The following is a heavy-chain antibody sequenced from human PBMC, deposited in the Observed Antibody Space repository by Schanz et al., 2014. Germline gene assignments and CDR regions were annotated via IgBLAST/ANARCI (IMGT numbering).Heavy chain of an antibody. CDR2: IRYDASNE. CDR3: AKELYSGSHYGWFDP. J-gene: IGHJ5*02. CDR1: RFAFSNCG. Sequence: QVQLVESGGGVVQPGGSLRLSCAASRFAFSNCGMHWVRQAPGKGLEWVAFIRYDASNEYYADSVKGRFTISRDNSNHTLYLQMNSLRADDTAVYYCAKELYSGSHYGWFDPWGQGTLVTVSS. V-gene: IGHV3-30*02. D-gene: IGHD1-26*01.